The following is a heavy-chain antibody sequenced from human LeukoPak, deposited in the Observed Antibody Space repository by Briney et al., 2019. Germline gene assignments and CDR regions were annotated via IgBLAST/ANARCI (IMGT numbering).Heavy chain of an antibody. CDR2: ISAYNGNT. D-gene: IGHD3-9*01. Sequence: ASVKVSCKASGYTFTSYGISWVRQAPGQGLEWMGWISAYNGNTNYAQKLQGRVTMTTDTSTSTAYMELRSLRSDDTAVYYCAREPWYYDILTGSTGVWYFDYWAREPWSPSPQ. CDR1: GYTFTSYG. J-gene: IGHJ4*02. CDR3: AREPWYYDILTGSTGVWYFDY. V-gene: IGHV1-18*01.